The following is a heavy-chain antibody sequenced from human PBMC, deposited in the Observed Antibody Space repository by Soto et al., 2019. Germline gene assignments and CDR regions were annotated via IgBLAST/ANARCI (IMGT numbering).Heavy chain of an antibody. CDR3: AGERSALPGARDAMDV. J-gene: IGHJ6*02. D-gene: IGHD1-26*01. Sequence: EVRLVESGGGLVKPGGSLRVSCAASGFNFNTYSMNWVRQAPGKGLRWVSFISASGAYKYYADSVRGRFTISRDNAKKSVFLEMNSLTADDTAIYYCAGERSALPGARDAMDVWGQGTTVTVSS. CDR1: GFNFNTYS. CDR2: ISASGAYK. V-gene: IGHV3-21*02.